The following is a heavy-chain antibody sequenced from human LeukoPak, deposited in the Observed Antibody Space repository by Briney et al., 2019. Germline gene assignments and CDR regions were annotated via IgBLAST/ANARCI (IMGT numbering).Heavy chain of an antibody. D-gene: IGHD3-9*01. Sequence: KPSETLSLTCSVSGGSITGYSWSWIRQPPGKGLEWIGYIYYSGDTYYNASLKSRVSFSVDTSQKQFSLKLKSVTAADTAVYYCARGLDILTGHGNWFDPWGQGTLVTVSS. J-gene: IGHJ5*02. V-gene: IGHV4-59*01. CDR2: IYYSGDT. CDR3: ARGLDILTGHGNWFDP. CDR1: GGSITGYS.